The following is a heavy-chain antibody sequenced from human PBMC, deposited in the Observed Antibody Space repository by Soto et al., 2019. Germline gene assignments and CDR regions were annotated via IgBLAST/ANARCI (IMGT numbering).Heavy chain of an antibody. CDR1: GFTFSSYS. CDR2: ISSSSSTI. J-gene: IGHJ4*02. V-gene: IGHV3-48*02. CDR3: ARDKGYCSGGSCYDCFDY. Sequence: GGSLRLSCAASGFTFSSYSMNWVRQAPGKGLEWVSYISSSSSTIYYADSVKGRFTISRDNAKNSLYLQMNSLRDEDTAVYYCARDKGYCSGGSCYDCFDYWGQGALVTVSS. D-gene: IGHD2-15*01.